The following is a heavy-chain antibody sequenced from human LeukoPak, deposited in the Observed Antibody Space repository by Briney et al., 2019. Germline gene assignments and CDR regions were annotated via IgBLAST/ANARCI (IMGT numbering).Heavy chain of an antibody. V-gene: IGHV1-69*13. Sequence: SVKVSCKASGGTFSSYAISWVRQAPGQGLEWMGGIIPIFGTANYAQKFQGRVTITADESTSTAYMELSSLRSEDAAVYYCASGRSIVGATRNWGQGTLVTVSS. J-gene: IGHJ4*02. CDR3: ASGRSIVGATRN. CDR1: GGTFSSYA. CDR2: IIPIFGTA. D-gene: IGHD1-26*01.